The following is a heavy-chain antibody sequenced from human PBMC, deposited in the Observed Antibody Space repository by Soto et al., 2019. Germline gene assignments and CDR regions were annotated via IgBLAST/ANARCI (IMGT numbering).Heavy chain of an antibody. CDR1: GFTFSSHA. CDR2: ISGSGGST. J-gene: IGHJ4*02. V-gene: IGHV3-23*01. CDR3: AKCPTATARAPLGY. Sequence: EVQLLESGGGLVQSGGSLRLSCAASGFTFSSHAMSWVRQAPGKGLEWVSAISGSGGSTYYADSVKGRFTISRDNSKNTLYLQMNSLRAEDTAVYYCAKCPTATARAPLGYWGQGTLVTVSS. D-gene: IGHD2-21*02.